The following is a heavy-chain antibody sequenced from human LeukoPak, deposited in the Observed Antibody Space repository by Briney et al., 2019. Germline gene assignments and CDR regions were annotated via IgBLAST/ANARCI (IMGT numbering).Heavy chain of an antibody. V-gene: IGHV1-46*01. CDR3: ARETTGTGGLDS. CDR2: INPGSGFT. CDR1: ANTFTSDYF. J-gene: IGHJ4*02. Sequence: ASVKVSCKTSANTFTSDYFIHWVRQAPGQGLEWMGVINPGSGFTSNAARFRGRVTLTRDMSTSTVYMDLNTLRSEDTAVYHCARETTGTGGLDSWGQGTLVTVSS. D-gene: IGHD1-1*01.